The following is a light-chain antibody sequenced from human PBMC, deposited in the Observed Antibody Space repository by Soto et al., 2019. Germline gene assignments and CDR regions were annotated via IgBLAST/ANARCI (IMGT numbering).Light chain of an antibody. Sequence: QSALTQPPSASGSPGQSVTISCTGTSSDVGGYNYVSWYQQHPGKAPKLMIYEVTKRPSGVPDRFSGSKSANTASLTVSGLQAGDEADYYCSSYGGGNNLLFGGGTKLTVL. V-gene: IGLV2-8*01. CDR2: EVT. CDR1: SSDVGGYNY. CDR3: SSYGGGNNLL. J-gene: IGLJ2*01.